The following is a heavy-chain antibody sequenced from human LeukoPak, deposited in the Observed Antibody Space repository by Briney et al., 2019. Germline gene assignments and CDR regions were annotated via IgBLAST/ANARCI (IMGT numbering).Heavy chain of an antibody. V-gene: IGHV1-69*05. J-gene: IGHJ3*02. Sequence: GASVKVSCKASGGTFSSYAISWVRQAPGQGLEWMGGIIPIFGTANYAQKFQGRVTITTDESTSTAYMELSSLRSEDTAVYYCARGGPTNSDAFDIWGQGTMVTVSS. CDR2: IIPIFGTA. CDR3: ARGGPTNSDAFDI. D-gene: IGHD4-23*01. CDR1: GGTFSSYA.